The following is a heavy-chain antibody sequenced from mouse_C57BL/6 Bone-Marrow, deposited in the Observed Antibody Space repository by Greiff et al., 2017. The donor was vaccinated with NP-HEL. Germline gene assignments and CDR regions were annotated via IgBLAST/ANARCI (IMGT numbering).Heavy chain of an antibody. V-gene: IGHV5-15*01. CDR3: AREQYSLRFYYAMDY. J-gene: IGHJ4*01. CDR2: ISNLAYSI. D-gene: IGHD1-1*01. Sequence: EVQLVESGGGLVQPGGSLKLSCAASGFTFSDYGMAWVRQAPRKGLEWVAFISNLAYSIYYADTVTGRFTISRENAKNTLYLAMTSLRSEDTAMYYCAREQYSLRFYYAMDYWGQGTSVTVSS. CDR1: GFTFSDYG.